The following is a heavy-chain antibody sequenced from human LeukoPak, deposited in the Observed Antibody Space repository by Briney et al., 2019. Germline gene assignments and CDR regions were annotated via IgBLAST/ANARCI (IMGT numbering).Heavy chain of an antibody. CDR3: ARAGGDYYGSDHFDY. CDR2: IYTSGST. CDR1: GGPISSGSYY. D-gene: IGHD3-10*01. Sequence: SETLSLTCTVSGGPISSGSYYWSWIRQPAGKGLEWIGRIYTSGSTNYNPSLKSRVTISVDTPKNQFSLKLSSVTAADTAVYYCARAGGDYYGSDHFDYWGQGTLVTVSS. J-gene: IGHJ4*02. V-gene: IGHV4-61*02.